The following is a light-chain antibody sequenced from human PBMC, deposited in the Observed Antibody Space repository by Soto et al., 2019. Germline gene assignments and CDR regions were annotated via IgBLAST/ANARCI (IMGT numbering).Light chain of an antibody. CDR1: QSVSNK. V-gene: IGKV3D-15*01. CDR3: QHYNNWPQT. J-gene: IGKJ1*01. Sequence: EIVMTQSPATLSVSPGERATLSCRASQSVSNKLAWYQQKPGQAPRLLIYGASTRATGIPARFSGSGSGTEVTLTISSLQSEDFALYYCQHYNNWPQTFGQGTKVDIK. CDR2: GAS.